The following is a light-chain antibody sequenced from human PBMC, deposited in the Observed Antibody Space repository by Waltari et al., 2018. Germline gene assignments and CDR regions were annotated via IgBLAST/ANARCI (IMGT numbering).Light chain of an antibody. CDR3: QAWDSTIAV. Sequence: SYEVTQPPSVSVSPGQTASVTCSGDELGSKYTSWYQQRPGQSPVVDIYQNTKRPSGIPERFSGSNSGNTATLTISGTQAMDEADYYCQAWDSTIAVFGGGTKLTVL. CDR1: ELGSKY. CDR2: QNT. V-gene: IGLV3-1*01. J-gene: IGLJ2*01.